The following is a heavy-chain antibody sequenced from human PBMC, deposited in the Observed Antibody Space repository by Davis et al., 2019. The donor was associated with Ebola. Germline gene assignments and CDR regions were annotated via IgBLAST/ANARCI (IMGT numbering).Heavy chain of an antibody. Sequence: GESLKISCAASGFTFSSYSMNWVRQAPGKGLEWVSSISSSSSYIYYADSVKGRCTISRDNAKNSLYLQMNSLRAEDTAVYYCARDLVRWGDGWHFDYWGQGTLVTVSS. CDR2: ISSSSSYI. CDR3: ARDLVRWGDGWHFDY. V-gene: IGHV3-21*01. J-gene: IGHJ4*02. D-gene: IGHD2-8*02. CDR1: GFTFSSYS.